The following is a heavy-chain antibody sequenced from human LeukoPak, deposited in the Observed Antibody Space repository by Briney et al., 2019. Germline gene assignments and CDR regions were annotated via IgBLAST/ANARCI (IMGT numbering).Heavy chain of an antibody. V-gene: IGHV3-53*04. CDR3: AREYGDYGSGAFDI. Sequence: GGSLRLSCAAYGFTLSSNYMSWVRQAPGKGLEWVSVIYSGGSTYYADSVKGRFTISRHNSKNTLYLQMNSLRAEDTAVYYCAREYGDYGSGAFDIWGQGTMVTVSS. D-gene: IGHD4-17*01. CDR2: IYSGGST. CDR1: GFTLSSNY. J-gene: IGHJ3*02.